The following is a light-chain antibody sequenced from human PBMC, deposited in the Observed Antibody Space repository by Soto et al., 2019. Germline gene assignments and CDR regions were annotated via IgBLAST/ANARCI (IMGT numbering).Light chain of an antibody. CDR3: QQYNSYSPWT. CDR1: QSISSW. J-gene: IGKJ1*01. CDR2: KAS. Sequence: DIQMTQSPSTLSASVGDRVTITCRASQSISSWLAWYQQKPGKAPKLLIYKASSLESRVPSRFSGSGSGTEFTLTISSLQPDDFATYYCQQYNSYSPWTFSQGTKVDIK. V-gene: IGKV1-5*03.